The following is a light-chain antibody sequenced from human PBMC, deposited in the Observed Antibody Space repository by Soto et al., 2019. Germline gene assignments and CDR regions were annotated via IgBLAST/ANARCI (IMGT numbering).Light chain of an antibody. CDR2: DVN. Sequence: QFALTQPRSVSGSPGQSVTISCTGASSNVGGYKYVSWFQQYPGKAPKLMIYDVNKRPSGVPDRFSGSKSGNTASLTISGLQAEDEADYYCCSYAGSYRNVFGSGTKVTVL. V-gene: IGLV2-11*01. CDR1: SSNVGGYKY. CDR3: CSYAGSYRNV. J-gene: IGLJ1*01.